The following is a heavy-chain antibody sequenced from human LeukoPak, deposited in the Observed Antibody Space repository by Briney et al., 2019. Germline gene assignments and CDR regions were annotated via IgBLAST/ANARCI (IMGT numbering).Heavy chain of an antibody. Sequence: SETLSLTCSVSGGSISSYYWSWIRQPPGKGLEWIGYIYYSGTTNYNPSLKSRVAISVDTSKNQFSLKLSSVTAADTAVYYCARHFAIAAAGTFDYWGQGILVTVSS. CDR3: ARHFAIAAAGTFDY. CDR2: IYYSGTT. J-gene: IGHJ4*02. V-gene: IGHV4-59*08. CDR1: GGSISSYY. D-gene: IGHD6-13*01.